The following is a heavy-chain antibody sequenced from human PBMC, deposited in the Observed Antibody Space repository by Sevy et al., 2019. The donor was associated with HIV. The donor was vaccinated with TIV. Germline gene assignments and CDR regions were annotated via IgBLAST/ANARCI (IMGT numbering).Heavy chain of an antibody. CDR3: AKDRNVLLVVYAIPFDVFDI. Sequence: GGSLRLSCAASGFTFSNHGMHWVRQAPGKGLEWVAFIRYDGSNEYYGDSVKGRFTISRDNSKDTLYLQMNSLRPEDTAVYFCAKDRNVLLVVYAIPFDVFDIWGHGTMVTVSS. V-gene: IGHV3-30*02. CDR1: GFTFSNHG. D-gene: IGHD2-8*02. CDR2: IRYDGSNE. J-gene: IGHJ3*02.